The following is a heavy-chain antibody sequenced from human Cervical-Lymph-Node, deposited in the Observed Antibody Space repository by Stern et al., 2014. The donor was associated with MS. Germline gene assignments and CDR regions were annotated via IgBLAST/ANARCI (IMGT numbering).Heavy chain of an antibody. CDR1: GGSISSYY. J-gene: IGHJ4*02. V-gene: IGHV4-59*01. CDR3: ARGYGGNPIDY. Sequence: QVQLQESGPGLVKPSETLSLTCTVSGGSISSYYWSWMRQPPGKGLAWIGYIYYSGSTNYNLSLKRRVIISVDTTTTHVSLKQLSVTAADTAVYYCARGYGGNPIDYWGQGTLVTVSS. D-gene: IGHD4-23*01. CDR2: IYYSGST.